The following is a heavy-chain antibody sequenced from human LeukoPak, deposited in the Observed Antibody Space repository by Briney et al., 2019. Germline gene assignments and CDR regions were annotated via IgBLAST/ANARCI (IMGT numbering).Heavy chain of an antibody. CDR1: GFTFSSYG. CDR3: AKDSESYYYYYGMDV. Sequence: GGSLRLSCAASGFTFSSYGMHWVRQAPGKGLEWVAVIPYDGSNKYYADSVKGRFTISRDNSKNTLYLQMNSLRAEDTAVYYCAKDSESYYYYYGMDVWGQGTTVTVSS. V-gene: IGHV3-30*18. J-gene: IGHJ6*02. CDR2: IPYDGSNK.